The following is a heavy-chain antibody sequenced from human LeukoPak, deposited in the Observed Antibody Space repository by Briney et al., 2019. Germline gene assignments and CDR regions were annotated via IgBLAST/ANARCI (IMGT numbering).Heavy chain of an antibody. CDR3: AREGYYGAFDI. J-gene: IGHJ3*02. Sequence: GGSLRLSCAASGFTFSDYSMNWVRQAPGKGLEWVSYIGANSAIYYADSVQGRFTISRDNAKNSLSLQMNSLRDDDTAVYYCAREGYYGAFDIWGRGTVVTVSS. CDR1: GFTFSDYS. V-gene: IGHV3-48*02. D-gene: IGHD3-10*01. CDR2: IGANSAI.